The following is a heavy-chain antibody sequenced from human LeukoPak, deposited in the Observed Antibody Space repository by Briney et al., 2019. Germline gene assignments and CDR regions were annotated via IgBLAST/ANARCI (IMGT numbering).Heavy chain of an antibody. CDR2: INPNSGGT. CDR1: GYTFTGYY. V-gene: IGHV1-2*02. J-gene: IGHJ4*02. Sequence: GASVKVSCKASGYTFTGYYMHWVRQAPGQGLEWMGWINPNSGGTNYAQKFQGRVTMTRDTSTSTVYMELSSLRSEDTAVYYCARERIYCSGGSCLLGGDDYWGQGTLVTVSS. D-gene: IGHD2-15*01. CDR3: ARERIYCSGGSCLLGGDDY.